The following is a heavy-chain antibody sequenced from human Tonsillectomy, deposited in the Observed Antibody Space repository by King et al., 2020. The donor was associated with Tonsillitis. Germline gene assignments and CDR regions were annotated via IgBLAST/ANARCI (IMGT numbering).Heavy chain of an antibody. V-gene: IGHV4-39*01. J-gene: IGHJ6*02. CDR2: IYYSGST. Sequence: QLQESGPGLVKPSETLSLTCTVSGGSISSSTYYWGWIRQPPGKGLEWIGSIYYSGSTYYNPSLKSRVTISVDTSNNQFSLKLSSVTAADTAVYYCARHVRLEWLFRVWGQGTTVTVSS. CDR1: GGSISSSTYY. CDR3: ARHVRLEWLFRV. D-gene: IGHD3-3*01.